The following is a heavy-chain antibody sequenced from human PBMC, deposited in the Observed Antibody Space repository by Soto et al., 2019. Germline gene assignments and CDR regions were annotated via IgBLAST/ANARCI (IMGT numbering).Heavy chain of an antibody. V-gene: IGHV4-34*01. D-gene: IGHD4-17*01. CDR2: INHSGST. Sequence: QVQLQQWGAGLLKPSETLSLTCAVYGGPFSGYYWSWIRQPPGKGLEYIGEINHSGSTNYNPSLKSRVTISVDTSKNQFSLKLSSVTAADTAVYYCARSYGGNSGTFDFWGQGTLVTVSS. CDR1: GGPFSGYY. CDR3: ARSYGGNSGTFDF. J-gene: IGHJ4*02.